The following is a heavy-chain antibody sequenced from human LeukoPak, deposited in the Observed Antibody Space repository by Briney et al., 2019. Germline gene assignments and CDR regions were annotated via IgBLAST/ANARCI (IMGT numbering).Heavy chain of an antibody. CDR1: GYTFTGYY. CDR3: AREGYCSSTSCPQYYYGMDV. J-gene: IGHJ6*02. D-gene: IGHD2-2*01. V-gene: IGHV1-2*02. CDR2: INPNSGGT. Sequence: ASVKVSCKASGYTFTGYYMHWVRQAPGQGLEWMGWINPNSGGTNYAQKFQGRVTMTRDTSTSTAYMELRSLRSDDTAVYYCAREGYCSSTSCPQYYYGMDVWGQGTTVTVSS.